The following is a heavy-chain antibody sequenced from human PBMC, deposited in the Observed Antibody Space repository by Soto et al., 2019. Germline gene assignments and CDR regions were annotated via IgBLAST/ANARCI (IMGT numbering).Heavy chain of an antibody. CDR3: ARDRTFYGSGSKGMDF. D-gene: IGHD3-10*01. CDR1: GFTFSSYG. V-gene: IGHV3-30*02. CDR2: IRYDGSNK. J-gene: IGHJ6*02. Sequence: GGSVRLSCVTSGFTFSSYGMHWVRQAPGKGLEWLAIIRYDGSNKYYGDSVKGRFTISRDNSNNTLYLEMNNLRAEDTAVYYCARDRTFYGSGSKGMDFWGQGTTVTVS.